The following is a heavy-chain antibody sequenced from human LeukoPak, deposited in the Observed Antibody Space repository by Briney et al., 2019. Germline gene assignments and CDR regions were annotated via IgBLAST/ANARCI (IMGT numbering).Heavy chain of an antibody. Sequence: GASVKVSCKASGYTFTSYGISWVRQAPGQGLEWMGWISAYNSNANYAQKLQGRVTMTTDTSTSTAYMALRSLRSDDTAVYYCARDQVIAVARNLDYWGQGTLVTVSS. CDR1: GYTFTSYG. J-gene: IGHJ4*02. CDR3: ARDQVIAVARNLDY. D-gene: IGHD6-19*01. V-gene: IGHV1-18*01. CDR2: ISAYNSNA.